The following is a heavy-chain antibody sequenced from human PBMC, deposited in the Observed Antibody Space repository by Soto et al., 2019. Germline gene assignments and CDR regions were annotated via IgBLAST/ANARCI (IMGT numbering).Heavy chain of an antibody. CDR1: GFTFSSYS. CDR2: ISSSSSTI. Sequence: EVQLVESGGGLVQPGGSLRLSCAASGFTFSSYSMNWVRQAPGKGLEWVSYISSSSSTIYDADSVKGRFTISRDNAKNSLYLQMHSLRDEDTAVYYCARDKVYYDFWSGYYGWWFDPWGQGTLVTVSS. D-gene: IGHD3-3*01. CDR3: ARDKVYYDFWSGYYGWWFDP. V-gene: IGHV3-48*02. J-gene: IGHJ5*02.